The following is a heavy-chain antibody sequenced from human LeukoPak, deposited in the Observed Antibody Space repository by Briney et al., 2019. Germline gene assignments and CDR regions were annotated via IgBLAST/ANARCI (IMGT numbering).Heavy chain of an antibody. CDR2: INHSGST. D-gene: IGHD6-13*01. Sequence: PSETLSLTCAVYGGSFSGYYWSWIRQPPGKGLEWIGEINHSGSTNYNPSLKSRVTISVDTSKNQFSLKLSSVTAADTAVYYCARGRWYVRWAFDIWGQGTMVTVSS. J-gene: IGHJ3*02. CDR3: ARGRWYVRWAFDI. CDR1: GGSFSGYY. V-gene: IGHV4-34*01.